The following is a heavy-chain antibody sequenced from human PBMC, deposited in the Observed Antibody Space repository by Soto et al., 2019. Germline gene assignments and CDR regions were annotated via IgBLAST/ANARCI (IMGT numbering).Heavy chain of an antibody. J-gene: IGHJ4*02. CDR1: GGSFSGYY. CDR3: ARGRPPSSSIAARRSTRFDY. D-gene: IGHD6-6*01. V-gene: IGHV4-34*01. CDR2: INHSGST. Sequence: SETLSLTCAVYGGSFSGYYWSWIRQPPGKGLEWIGEINHSGSTNYNPSLKSRVTISVDTSKNQFSLKLSSVTAADTAVYYCARGRPPSSSIAARRSTRFDYWGQGTLVTVSS.